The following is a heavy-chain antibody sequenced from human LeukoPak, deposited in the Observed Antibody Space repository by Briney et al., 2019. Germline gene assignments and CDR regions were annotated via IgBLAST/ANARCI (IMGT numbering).Heavy chain of an antibody. Sequence: ASETLSLTCAVYGGSFSGYYWSWIRQPPGKGLEWIGEINHSGSTNYNPSLKSRVTISVDTSKNQFSLKLTSVTAADTAVYYCARLNDFWRAYERSYYFDYWGQGTLVTVSS. CDR2: INHSGST. CDR3: ARLNDFWRAYERSYYFDY. J-gene: IGHJ4*02. D-gene: IGHD3-3*01. V-gene: IGHV4-34*01. CDR1: GGSFSGYY.